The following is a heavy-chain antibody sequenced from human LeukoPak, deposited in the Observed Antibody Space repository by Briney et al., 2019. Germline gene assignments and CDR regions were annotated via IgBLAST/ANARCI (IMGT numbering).Heavy chain of an antibody. CDR3: TTGPYEWSRYY. CDR1: GFTFSNAW. Sequence: PGGSLRLSCAASGFTFSNAWMSWVRQAPGKGLEWVGRIKSKTDGGTTDYAAPVKGRFTISRDDSKNTLYLQMNSLKTGDTAVYYCTTGPYEWSRYYWGQGTLVTVSS. D-gene: IGHD3-3*01. J-gene: IGHJ4*02. V-gene: IGHV3-15*01. CDR2: IKSKTDGGTT.